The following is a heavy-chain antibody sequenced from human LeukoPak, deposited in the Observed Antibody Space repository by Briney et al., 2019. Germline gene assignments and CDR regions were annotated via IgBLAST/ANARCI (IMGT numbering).Heavy chain of an antibody. CDR3: AKQVTTTGVFRFDP. CDR1: GYSFTTYW. D-gene: IGHD1-14*01. V-gene: IGHV5-51*01. CDR2: IYPDDSDT. Sequence: GESLKISCKGSGYSFTTYWIGWVRQMPGKGLEWMGIIYPDDSDTRYSPSFQGQVTISADKSISTAYLQWSSLKASDTAMYYCAKQVTTTGVFRFDPWGQGTLVTVSS. J-gene: IGHJ5*02.